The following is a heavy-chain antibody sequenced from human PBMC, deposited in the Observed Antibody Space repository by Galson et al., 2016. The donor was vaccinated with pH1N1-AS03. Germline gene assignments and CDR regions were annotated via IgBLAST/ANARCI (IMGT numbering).Heavy chain of an antibody. CDR1: GGSIGVSY. J-gene: IGHJ2*01. D-gene: IGHD6-19*01. CDR2: FYYIANT. Sequence: LSLTCTVSGGSIGVSYWSWIRQSPGRGVEWIGYFYYIANTKYNPSLKSRVTISVDTSKNEFSLKLSSVTAADTAVYYCARVRGGFNSSGWYSWYFDLWGRGTLVTVSS. V-gene: IGHV4-59*12. CDR3: ARVRGGFNSSGWYSWYFDL.